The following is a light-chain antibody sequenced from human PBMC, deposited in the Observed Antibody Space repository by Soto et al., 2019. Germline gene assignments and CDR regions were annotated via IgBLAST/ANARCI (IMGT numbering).Light chain of an antibody. Sequence: SVLTQPPSGSGAPGERVTISRNGSSSNIGAGYDVHWYQQLPGTAPKLLIYHNSNRPSGVPDRFSGSKSGTSASLAITGLQAEDEADYYCQSYDSSLSGSRVFGTGTKVTVL. J-gene: IGLJ1*01. CDR1: SSNIGAGYD. CDR3: QSYDSSLSGSRV. V-gene: IGLV1-40*01. CDR2: HNS.